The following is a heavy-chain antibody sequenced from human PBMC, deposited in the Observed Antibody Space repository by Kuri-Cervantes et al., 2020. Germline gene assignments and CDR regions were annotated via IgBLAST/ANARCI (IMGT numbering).Heavy chain of an antibody. CDR2: ISGSGITI. D-gene: IGHD3-10*01. CDR1: GFSFSDYY. V-gene: IGHV3-11*04. J-gene: IGHJ6*02. CDR3: ARGVADFISQYYYGSGSWYGMDV. Sequence: GGSLRLSCAASGFSFSDYYMNWIRQAPGKGLEWVSYISGSGITIYYADSVEGRFTISRDNAKNSLYLQMNSLRAEDTAVYYCARGVADFISQYYYGSGSWYGMDVWGQGTTVTVSS.